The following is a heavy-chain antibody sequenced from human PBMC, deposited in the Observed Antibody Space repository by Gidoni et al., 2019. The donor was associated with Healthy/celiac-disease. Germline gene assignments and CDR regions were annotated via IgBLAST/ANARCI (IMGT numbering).Heavy chain of an antibody. V-gene: IGHV3-23*01. CDR1: GFTFSSYA. J-gene: IGHJ4*02. D-gene: IGHD4-17*01. Sequence: EVQLFESGGGLVQPGGSLRLSGAASGFTFSSYAMSWVCQAPGKGMEWVSAISGSGGSTYYADSVKGRFTIYRDNSKNTLYLQRNSLRAEDMAVDYGANNRLRFDYWGQGTLVTVSS. CDR2: ISGSGGST. CDR3: ANNRLRFDY.